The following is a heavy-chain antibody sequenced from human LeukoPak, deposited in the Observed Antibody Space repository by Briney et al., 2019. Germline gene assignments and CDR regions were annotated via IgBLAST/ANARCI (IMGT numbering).Heavy chain of an antibody. V-gene: IGHV1-24*01. Sequence: GASVKVSCKVSGYTLTGLSMHWVRQAPGKGLEWMGGFDPEDGETIYAQKVQGRVTITADKSTTTAYMELSSLRSEDTAVYYCPRAQLGDSSGFDYWGQGTLVTVSS. CDR2: FDPEDGET. CDR1: GYTLTGLS. J-gene: IGHJ4*02. CDR3: PRAQLGDSSGFDY. D-gene: IGHD3-22*01.